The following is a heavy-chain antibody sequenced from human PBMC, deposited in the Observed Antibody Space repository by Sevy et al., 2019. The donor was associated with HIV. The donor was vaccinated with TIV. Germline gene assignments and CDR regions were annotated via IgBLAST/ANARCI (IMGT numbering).Heavy chain of an antibody. V-gene: IGHV1-18*04. CDR2: ISPYSGDT. J-gene: IGHJ4*02. CDR3: ARDTPQGVVIIPGSMWGGIDY. Sequence: ASVKVSCRFSGYNFRSYGISWVRQAPGQGLEWMGWISPYSGDTDFAQKFKDRVSMTSDASTSTAYMELRSLRSDDTAMYYCARDTPQGVVIIPGSMWGGIDYWGRGTLVTVSS. CDR1: GYNFRSYG. D-gene: IGHD2-2*01.